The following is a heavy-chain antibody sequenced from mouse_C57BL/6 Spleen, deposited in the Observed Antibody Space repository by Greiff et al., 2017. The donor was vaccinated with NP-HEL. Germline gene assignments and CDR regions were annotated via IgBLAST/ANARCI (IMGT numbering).Heavy chain of an antibody. CDR3: ATYYGNSFAY. Sequence: EVKVVESGGGLVKPGGSLKLSCAASGFTFSSYAMSWVRQTPEKRLEWVATISDGGSYTYYPDNVKGRFTISRDNAKNNLYLQMSHLKSEDTAMYYCATYYGNSFAYWGQGTLVTVSA. CDR1: GFTFSSYA. CDR2: ISDGGSYT. D-gene: IGHD2-10*01. V-gene: IGHV5-4*03. J-gene: IGHJ3*01.